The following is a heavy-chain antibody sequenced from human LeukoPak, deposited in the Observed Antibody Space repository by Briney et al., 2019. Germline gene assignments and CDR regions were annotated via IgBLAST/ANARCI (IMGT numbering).Heavy chain of an antibody. J-gene: IGHJ6*03. CDR3: AKHRGVHPPYYMDV. CDR2: LHNDGVTT. Sequence: GGSLRLSCAASGFTFSSYAMSWVRQGPGQGLQWVSLLHNDGVTTYYADSVRGRFTISRDNSNNTLYLKMNILRAEDTAIYYCAKHRGVHPPYYMDVWGKGTTVTVSS. D-gene: IGHD3-10*01. CDR1: GFTFSSYA. V-gene: IGHV3-23*01.